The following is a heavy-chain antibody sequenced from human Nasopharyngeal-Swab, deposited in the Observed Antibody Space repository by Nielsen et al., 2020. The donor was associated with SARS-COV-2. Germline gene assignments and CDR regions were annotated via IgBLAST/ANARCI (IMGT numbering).Heavy chain of an antibody. CDR1: GGSISSDF. V-gene: IGHV4-59*01. CDR2: IYYSGGT. Sequence: SETLSLTCSVSGGSISSDFWTWIRQPPGKALEWIGNIYYSGGTNYNPSLKSRVTISVDPSKREFSLTLSSVTAADTAFYYCARSPVRGVPFYPDYWGRGTLVTVSS. D-gene: IGHD3-10*01. CDR3: ARSPVRGVPFYPDY. J-gene: IGHJ4*02.